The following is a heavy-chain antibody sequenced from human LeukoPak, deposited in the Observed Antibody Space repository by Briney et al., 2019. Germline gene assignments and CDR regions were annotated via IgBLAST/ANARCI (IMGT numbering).Heavy chain of an antibody. J-gene: IGHJ6*03. CDR3: ARGRSDWGPYYYYYMDV. D-gene: IGHD2-21*02. Sequence: SETLSLTCTVSGGSISGYYWNWIRQPPGKGLEWIGYIYHSGSTNYNPSLKSRVTISVDTPKNQFSLKLRSVTAADTAVHYCARGRSDWGPYYYYYMDVWGKGTTVTISS. CDR1: GGSISGYY. CDR2: IYHSGST. V-gene: IGHV4-59*01.